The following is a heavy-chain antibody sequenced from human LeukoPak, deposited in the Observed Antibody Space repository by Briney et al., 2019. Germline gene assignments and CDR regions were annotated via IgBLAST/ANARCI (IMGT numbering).Heavy chain of an antibody. V-gene: IGHV3-21*01. CDR1: GFTFSSYS. CDR3: ARDSSLRFLEWLFGTSPSDV. CDR2: ISSSSSYI. D-gene: IGHD3-3*01. J-gene: IGHJ6*02. Sequence: NTGGSLRLSCAASGFTFSSYSMNWVRQAPGKGLEWVSSISSSSSYIYYADSVKGRFTISRDNAKNSLYLQVNSLRAEDTAVYYCARDSSLRFLEWLFGTSPSDVWGQGTTVTVSS.